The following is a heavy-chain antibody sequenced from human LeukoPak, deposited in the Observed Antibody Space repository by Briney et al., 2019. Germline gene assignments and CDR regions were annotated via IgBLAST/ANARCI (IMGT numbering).Heavy chain of an antibody. CDR1: GYSFTSYW. CDR3: ARHPATVTQLGYYGMDV. J-gene: IGHJ6*02. CDR2: IYPGDSDT. V-gene: IGHV5-51*01. D-gene: IGHD4-17*01. Sequence: GESLKISCKGSGYSFTSYWIGWVRQMPGKGLEWMGIIYPGDSDTGYSPSFQGQVTISADKSISTAYLQWSSLKASDTAMYYCARHPATVTQLGYYGMDVWGQGTTVTVSS.